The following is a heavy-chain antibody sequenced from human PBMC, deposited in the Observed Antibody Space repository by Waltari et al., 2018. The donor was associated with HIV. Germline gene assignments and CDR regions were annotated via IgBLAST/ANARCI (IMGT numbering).Heavy chain of an antibody. CDR3: STGMDANQAYFDR. J-gene: IGHJ5*02. V-gene: IGHV5-51*03. D-gene: IGHD4-17*01. Sequence: EVQLVQSGAEVKKPGASLKISCKASGYSFTTYWLGWGRQMHGKGLEWMGIIEPGDSETIYSPSFQAQLTLSADKATSLDYRQVSSLQASETPREYCSTGMDANQAYFDRRGQGTRATVSS. CDR2: IEPGDSET. CDR1: GYSFTTYW.